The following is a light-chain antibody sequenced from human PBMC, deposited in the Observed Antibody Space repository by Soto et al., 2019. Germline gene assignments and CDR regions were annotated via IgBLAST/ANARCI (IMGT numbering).Light chain of an antibody. CDR1: QSIGSW. V-gene: IGKV1-5*01. CDR3: QQYRAYPWT. J-gene: IGKJ1*01. CDR2: DAS. Sequence: DIQMTQSPSTLSASVGDRVTITCRASQSIGSWLAWYRQKPGKAPKLLTYDASSLERGVPSRFSGSGSGTQFTLSIASLQPDDFATYYCQQYRAYPWTFGQGTKVDIK.